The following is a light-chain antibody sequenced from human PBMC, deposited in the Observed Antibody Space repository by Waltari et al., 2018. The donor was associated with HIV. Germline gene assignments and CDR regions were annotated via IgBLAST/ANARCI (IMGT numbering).Light chain of an antibody. J-gene: IGLJ2*01. CDR2: EFT. CDR1: SSDVGVYNY. V-gene: IGLV2-8*01. Sequence: QSALTQPPSASGSPGQSVTISCTGTSSDVGVYNYISWYQQHPGKAPKLMIFEFTKRPSGVPDRFSGSKSGNTASLTVSGLQAEDEAVYYCCSYAGSDVVFGGGTKLTVL. CDR3: CSYAGSDVV.